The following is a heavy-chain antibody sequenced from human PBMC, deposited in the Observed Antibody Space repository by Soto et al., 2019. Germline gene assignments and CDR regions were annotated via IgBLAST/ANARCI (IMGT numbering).Heavy chain of an antibody. J-gene: IGHJ5*02. CDR2: IIPIFGTA. D-gene: IGHD3-10*01. V-gene: IGHV1-69*13. Sequence: SVKVSCKASGGTFSSYAISWVRQAPGQGLEWMGGIIPIFGTANYAQKFQGRVTITADESTSTAYMELSSLRSEDTAVYYCPRGVTMVRGVWNWFDHWGQGTLVTVS. CDR3: PRGVTMVRGVWNWFDH. CDR1: GGTFSSYA.